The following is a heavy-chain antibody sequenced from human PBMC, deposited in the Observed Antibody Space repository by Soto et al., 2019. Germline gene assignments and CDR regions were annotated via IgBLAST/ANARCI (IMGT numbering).Heavy chain of an antibody. J-gene: IGHJ4*02. CDR1: GFTSSSYS. V-gene: IGHV3-48*01. CDR2: ISSSSSTI. D-gene: IGHD3-3*01. Sequence: GGSLRLSCAASGFTSSSYSMNWVHQAPGKGLEWVSYISSSSSTIYYADSVKGRFTISRDNAKNSLYLQMNSLRAEDTAVYYCARGNPRTLEWLPDAFDYWGQGTLVTVSS. CDR3: ARGNPRTLEWLPDAFDY.